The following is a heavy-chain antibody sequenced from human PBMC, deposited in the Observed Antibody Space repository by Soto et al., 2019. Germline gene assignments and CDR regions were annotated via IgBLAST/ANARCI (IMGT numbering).Heavy chain of an antibody. Sequence: ASVNVSCKASGYTFTSYGISWVRQAPGQGLEWMGWISAYNGNTNYAQKLQGRVTMTTDTSTSTAYMELRSLRSDDTAVYYCATCSGGSCYSMYYYYYMDVWGKGTTVTVSS. V-gene: IGHV1-18*01. D-gene: IGHD2-15*01. CDR3: ATCSGGSCYSMYYYYYMDV. CDR2: ISAYNGNT. CDR1: GYTFTSYG. J-gene: IGHJ6*03.